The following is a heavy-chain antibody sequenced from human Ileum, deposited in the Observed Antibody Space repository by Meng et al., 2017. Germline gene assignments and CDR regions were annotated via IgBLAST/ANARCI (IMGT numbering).Heavy chain of an antibody. CDR2: MYSSGNA. Sequence: QVQLQESGPGLVKPSPTLSLTCMVSGGSVSDGDYYWSWVRQHPGKGLECIGHMYSSGNAYYNPSLKSRVSMSVDTSKNQFSVRLSSVTAADTAIYYCARVYYDSSGLNWFDSWGQGTLVTVSS. CDR3: ARVYYDSSGLNWFDS. J-gene: IGHJ5*01. V-gene: IGHV4-31*03. D-gene: IGHD3-22*01. CDR1: GGSVSDGDYY.